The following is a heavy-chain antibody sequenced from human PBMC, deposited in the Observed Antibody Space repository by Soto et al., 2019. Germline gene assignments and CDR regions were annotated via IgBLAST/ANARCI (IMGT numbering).Heavy chain of an antibody. Sequence: SETLSLTCAVHGGSFSGFYWTWIRQPPGKGLEWIGEINHSGSSNYNPPLKSRVTMSLDTSRNQFSLSLNSVTAADTAVYYCATTAGPWYFDLWGRGTLVTVS. CDR3: ATTAGPWYFDL. V-gene: IGHV4-34*01. J-gene: IGHJ2*01. CDR1: GGSFSGFY. CDR2: INHSGSS.